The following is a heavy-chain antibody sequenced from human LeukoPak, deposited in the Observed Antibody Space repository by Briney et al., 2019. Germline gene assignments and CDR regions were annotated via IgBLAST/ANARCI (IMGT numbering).Heavy chain of an antibody. CDR3: ARGRGAVAGTSDY. CDR2: INPDGGST. V-gene: IGHV1-46*01. D-gene: IGHD6-19*01. Sequence: GASVKVSCKASGYTFTSYGISWVRQAPGQGLEWMGRINPDGGSTTNAQKFQGRVTMTRDTATSTVYMELSSLRSEDTAVYYCARGRGAVAGTSDYWGQGTLVTVSS. J-gene: IGHJ4*02. CDR1: GYTFTSYG.